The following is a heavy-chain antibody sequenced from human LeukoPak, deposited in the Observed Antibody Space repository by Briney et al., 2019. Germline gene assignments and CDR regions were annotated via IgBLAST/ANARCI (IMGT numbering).Heavy chain of an antibody. V-gene: IGHV4-59*08. CDR2: VYDNGIT. J-gene: IGHJ4*02. D-gene: IGHD5-18*01. CDR3: ARHPGIQLRIDN. Sequence: PSETLSLTCTVSGGSMSRYYWSWIRQPPGKGLEWIGYVYDNGITSYNPSLKSRVTISADTSKNQFSLNLISVTAADTAVYFCARHPGIQLRIDNWGQGTLVTVSS. CDR1: GGSMSRYY.